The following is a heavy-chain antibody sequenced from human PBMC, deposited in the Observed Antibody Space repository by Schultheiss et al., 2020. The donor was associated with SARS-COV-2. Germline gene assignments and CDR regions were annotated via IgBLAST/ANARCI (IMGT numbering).Heavy chain of an antibody. D-gene: IGHD7-27*01. Sequence: GGSLRLSCKGSGYSFTSYWIGWVRQMPGKGLEWMGIIYPGDSDTRYSPSFQGQITISADKSISTAYLQWSSLKASDTAMYYCARPGEPGTFDYWGQGTLVTVSS. CDR1: GYSFTSYW. J-gene: IGHJ4*02. V-gene: IGHV5-51*01. CDR2: IYPGDSDT. CDR3: ARPGEPGTFDY.